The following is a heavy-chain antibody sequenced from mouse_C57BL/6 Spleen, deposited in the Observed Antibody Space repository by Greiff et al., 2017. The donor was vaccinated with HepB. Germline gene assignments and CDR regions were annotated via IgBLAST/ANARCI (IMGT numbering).Heavy chain of an antibody. J-gene: IGHJ2*01. CDR2: IYPGSGST. CDR3: ATGAYDYTYYFDY. D-gene: IGHD2-4*01. CDR1: GYTFTSYW. V-gene: IGHV1-55*01. Sequence: VQLQQPGAELVKPGASVKMSCKASGYTFTSYWITWVKQRPGQGLEWIGDIYPGSGSTNYNEKFKSKATLTVDTSSSTAYMPLSSLTSEDSAVYYCATGAYDYTYYFDYWGQGTTLTVSS.